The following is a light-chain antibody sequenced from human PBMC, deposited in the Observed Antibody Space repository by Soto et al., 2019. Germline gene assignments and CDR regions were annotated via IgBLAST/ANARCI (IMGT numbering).Light chain of an antibody. Sequence: EIVLTQSPGTLSLSPGERATLSCRASQSVSSSYLAWYQQKPGQAPRLLIYGASSRATGIPDRFSGSGSGTDFIITISRLEPEDFAVYYCQQLNTFGGGAKVEIK. V-gene: IGKV3-20*01. CDR2: GAS. CDR3: QQLNT. J-gene: IGKJ4*01. CDR1: QSVSSSY.